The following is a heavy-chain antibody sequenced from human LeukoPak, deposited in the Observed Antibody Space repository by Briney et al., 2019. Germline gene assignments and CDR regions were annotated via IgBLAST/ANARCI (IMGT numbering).Heavy chain of an antibody. V-gene: IGHV3-48*04. CDR2: ISSSSTTI. CDR1: GFTFSSYS. D-gene: IGHD2-8*01. CDR3: ARFDCTNGVCYEPQAFDI. Sequence: GSLRLSCAASGFTFSSYSMNWVRQAPGKGLEWVSYISSSSTTIYYADSVKGRFTISRDNAKNSLYLQMNSLRAEDTAVYYCARFDCTNGVCYEPQAFDIWGQGTLVTVSS. J-gene: IGHJ3*02.